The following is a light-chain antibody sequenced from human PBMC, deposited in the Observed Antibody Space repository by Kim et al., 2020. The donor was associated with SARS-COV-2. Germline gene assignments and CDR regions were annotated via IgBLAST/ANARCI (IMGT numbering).Light chain of an antibody. Sequence: QAVVTQQPSASGTPGQRVSISCSGSSSNIGTNYVFWYQQLPGTAPKLLIYASDQRPSGVPDRFSVSKSGTSASLAISGLRSDDEADYYCAAWDDSLSGWVFGGGTQLTVL. CDR2: ASD. V-gene: IGLV1-47*01. CDR3: AAWDDSLSGWV. J-gene: IGLJ3*02. CDR1: SSNIGTNY.